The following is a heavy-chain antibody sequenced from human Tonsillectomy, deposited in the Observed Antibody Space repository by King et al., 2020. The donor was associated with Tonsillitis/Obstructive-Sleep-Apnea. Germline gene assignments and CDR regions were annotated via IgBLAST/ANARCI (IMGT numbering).Heavy chain of an antibody. D-gene: IGHD5-18*01. Sequence: VQLVESGGVVVQPGGSLRLSCAASGFTFDDYTMHWVRQAPGKGLEWVSLISWDGGSTYYADSVKGRFTISRDNSKNSLYLQMNSLRTEDTALYYCARSTAMVTPFYYWGQGTLFTVSS. V-gene: IGHV3-43*01. CDR3: ARSTAMVTPFYY. J-gene: IGHJ4*02. CDR1: GFTFDDYT. CDR2: ISWDGGST.